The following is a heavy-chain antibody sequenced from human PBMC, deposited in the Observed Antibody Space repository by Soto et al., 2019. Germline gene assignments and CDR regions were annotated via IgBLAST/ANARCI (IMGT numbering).Heavy chain of an antibody. V-gene: IGHV1-3*01. CDR3: ARYVAGMTGLDY. CDR1: GYTFTSYA. J-gene: IGHJ4*02. CDR2: INAGNGNT. Sequence: QVQLVQSGAEVKKPGASVKVSCKDSGYTFTSYAMHWVRQAPGQRLEWMGWINAGNGNTKYSQKFQGRVTITRDTSASTAYMELSSLRSEDMAVYFCARYVAGMTGLDYWGQGTLVTVSS. D-gene: IGHD6-19*01.